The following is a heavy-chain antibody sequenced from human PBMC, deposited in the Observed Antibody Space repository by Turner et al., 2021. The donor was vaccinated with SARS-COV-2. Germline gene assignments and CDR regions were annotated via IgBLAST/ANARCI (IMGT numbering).Heavy chain of an antibody. J-gene: IGHJ5*02. V-gene: IGHV1-69*01. CDR1: GGTFSSYA. CDR3: ARARGVDYYDSSGQRFDP. D-gene: IGHD3-22*01. Sequence: QVQLVQSGAEVKKPGSSVKVSCKASGGTFSSYAICWVRQAPGQGLEWMGGIIPIFGTANYAQKFQGRVTITADESTRTAYMELSSLRSEDTAVYYCARARGVDYYDSSGQRFDPWGQGTLVTVSS. CDR2: IIPIFGTA.